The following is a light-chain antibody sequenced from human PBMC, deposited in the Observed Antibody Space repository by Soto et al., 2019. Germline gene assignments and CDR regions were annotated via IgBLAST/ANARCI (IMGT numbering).Light chain of an antibody. CDR3: QQRSNWPPSIT. CDR2: DAS. Sequence: EIVLTQSPATLSLSPGEIATLSFMAIQSVTSYLAWYQQKPGQAPRLLIYDASNRATGVPARFSGSGSGTDFTLTISSLEPEDLAVYYCQQRSNWPPSITFGQGTRLEIK. J-gene: IGKJ5*01. V-gene: IGKV3-11*01. CDR1: QSVTSY.